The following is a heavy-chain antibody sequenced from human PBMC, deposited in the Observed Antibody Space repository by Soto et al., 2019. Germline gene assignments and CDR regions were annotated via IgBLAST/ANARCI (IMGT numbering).Heavy chain of an antibody. CDR2: IYWDDDK. V-gene: IGHV2-5*02. Sequence: QITLKESGPTLVKPTQTLTLTCTFSGFSLSTSGVGVGWIRQPPGKALEWLALIYWDDDKRYSPSLKSRLTITKDTSKIQVVLTMTNMDPVDTATYYCAHSGAMTRRHYFDYWGQGTLVTVSS. CDR3: AHSGAMTRRHYFDY. J-gene: IGHJ4*02. D-gene: IGHD4-17*01. CDR1: GFSLSTSGVG.